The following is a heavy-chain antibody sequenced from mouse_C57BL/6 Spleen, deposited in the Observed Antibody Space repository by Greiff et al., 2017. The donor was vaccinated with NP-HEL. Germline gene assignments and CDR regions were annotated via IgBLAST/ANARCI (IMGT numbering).Heavy chain of an antibody. D-gene: IGHD1-1*01. CDR3: ARRIYGSSLYAMDY. CDR2: IYPSDSET. J-gene: IGHJ4*01. Sequence: QVQLQQPGAELVRPGSSVKLSCKASGYTFTSYWMDWVKQRPGQGLEWIGNIYPSDSETHYNQKFKDKATLTVDKSSSTAYTQLSSLTSEDSAVYYCARRIYGSSLYAMDYWGQGTSVTVSS. V-gene: IGHV1-61*01. CDR1: GYTFTSYW.